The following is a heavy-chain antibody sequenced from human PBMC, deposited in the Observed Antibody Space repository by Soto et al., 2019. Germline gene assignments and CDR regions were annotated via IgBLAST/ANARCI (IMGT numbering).Heavy chain of an antibody. CDR3: AKGVGFLEWLPLGY. D-gene: IGHD3-3*01. J-gene: IGHJ4*02. CDR2: ISYDGSNK. CDR1: GFTFSSYG. V-gene: IGHV3-30*18. Sequence: GSLRLSCAASGFTFSSYGMHWVRQAPGKGLEWVAVISYDGSNKYYADSVKGRFTISRDNSKNTLYLQMNSLRAEDTAVYYCAKGVGFLEWLPLGYWGQGTLVTVSS.